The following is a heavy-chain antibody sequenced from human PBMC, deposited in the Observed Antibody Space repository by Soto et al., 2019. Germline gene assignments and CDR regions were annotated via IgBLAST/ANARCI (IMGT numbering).Heavy chain of an antibody. CDR3: ARGDYYDTSGPFSEAFDI. CDR2: IKPDGSEK. Sequence: GGSLRLSCAASGFTFSTYWMSWVRQAPGKGPEWVANIKPDGSEKWYVDSVKGRFTISRDNTKNSLYLQVNSLRVEDTAVYYCARGDYYDTSGPFSEAFDIWGQGTMVTVSS. CDR1: GFTFSTYW. V-gene: IGHV3-7*04. J-gene: IGHJ3*02. D-gene: IGHD3-22*01.